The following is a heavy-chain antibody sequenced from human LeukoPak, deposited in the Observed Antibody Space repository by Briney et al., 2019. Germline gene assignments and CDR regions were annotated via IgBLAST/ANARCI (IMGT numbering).Heavy chain of an antibody. J-gene: IGHJ6*02. CDR2: IGTACNT. CDR1: GFTFSSYD. V-gene: IGHV3-13*01. CDR3: AGVDYYYGMDV. Sequence: PGGSLRLSCAASGFTFSSYDMHWVRQATGKGLEWVSAIGTACNTYYPGSVKGRFTISRENAKNSLYLQMNSLRAGDTAVYYCAGVDYYYGMDVWGQGATVTVSS.